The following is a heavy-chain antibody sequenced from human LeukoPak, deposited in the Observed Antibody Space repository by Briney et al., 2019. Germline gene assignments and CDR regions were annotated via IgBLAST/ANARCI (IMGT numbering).Heavy chain of an antibody. D-gene: IGHD6-13*01. Sequence: PSETLSLTCAVYGGSFSGYYWSWIRQPPGKGLEWIGEINHSGSTNYNPSLKSRVTISVDTSKNQFSLKLSSVTAADTAVYYCARLPRIAAAGTRFQHWGQGTLVTVSS. CDR1: GGSFSGYY. CDR3: ARLPRIAAAGTRFQH. CDR2: INHSGST. V-gene: IGHV4-34*01. J-gene: IGHJ1*01.